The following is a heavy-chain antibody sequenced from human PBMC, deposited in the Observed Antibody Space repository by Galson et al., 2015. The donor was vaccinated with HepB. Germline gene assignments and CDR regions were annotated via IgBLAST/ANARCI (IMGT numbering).Heavy chain of an antibody. V-gene: IGHV4-34*01. Sequence: TLSLTCAVYGGSFSQYYWSWIRQPPGKGLEWIGEIHHSGGPNYNPSLKRRLTMSIDTSKSQLSLKLTSVTAADTAMYYCARVRRRLLWFEERPFDYWGQGTLVTVSS. CDR3: ARVRRRLLWFEERPFDY. CDR1: GGSFSQYY. CDR2: IHHSGGP. J-gene: IGHJ4*02. D-gene: IGHD3-10*01.